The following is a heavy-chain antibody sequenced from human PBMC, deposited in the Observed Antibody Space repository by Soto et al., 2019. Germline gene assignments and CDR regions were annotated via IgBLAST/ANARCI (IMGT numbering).Heavy chain of an antibody. D-gene: IGHD1-26*01. V-gene: IGHV3-11*05. Sequence: GGSLRLSCAASGFTFTDYYMSWIRQAPGKGLEWVSYISNTNSNTDYAGSVRGRFTISRDNAKNLLFLQMNRLRAEDTAVYYCARVRGSYASDYWGQGTLVTVSS. CDR3: ARVRGSYASDY. CDR2: ISNTNSNT. CDR1: GFTFTDYY. J-gene: IGHJ4*02.